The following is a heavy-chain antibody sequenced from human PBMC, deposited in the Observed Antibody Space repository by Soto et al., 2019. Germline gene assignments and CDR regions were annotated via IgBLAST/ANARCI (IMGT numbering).Heavy chain of an antibody. D-gene: IGHD4-17*01. CDR3: ARGGTVTTLNY. CDR1: GGSISSGGYS. V-gene: IGHV4-30-2*01. Sequence: QVQLQESGSGLVKPSQTLSLTCAVSGGSISSGGYSWSWIRQPPGKGLEWIGYIYQSGSTYYNPSLKSRVTISVDRSKNQFSLNLRSVTAADTAVYYCARGGTVTTLNYWGQGTLVTVSS. CDR2: IYQSGST. J-gene: IGHJ4*02.